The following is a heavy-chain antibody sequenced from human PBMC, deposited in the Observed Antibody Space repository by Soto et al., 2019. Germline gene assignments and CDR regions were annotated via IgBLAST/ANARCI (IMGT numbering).Heavy chain of an antibody. CDR2: IYYSGST. D-gene: IGHD2-21*02. Sequence: TSETLSLTCTVSGGSISSGGYYWSWIRQHPGKGLEWIGYIYYSGSTYYNPSLKSRVTISVDTSKNQFSLKLSSVTAADTAVYYCARDASYCGGDCYFDWGQGTMVTVSS. J-gene: IGHJ3*01. CDR3: ARDASYCGGDCYFD. CDR1: GGSISSGGYY. V-gene: IGHV4-31*03.